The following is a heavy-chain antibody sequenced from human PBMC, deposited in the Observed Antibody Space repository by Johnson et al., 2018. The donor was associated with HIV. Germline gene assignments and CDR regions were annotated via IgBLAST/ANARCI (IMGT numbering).Heavy chain of an antibody. D-gene: IGHD3-16*01. CDR2: ISWNSGSI. CDR3: AKDIRRWGNLDAFDI. V-gene: IGHV3-9*01. J-gene: IGHJ3*02. CDR1: GFTFDDYG. Sequence: VQLVESGGCLVQPGRSLRLSCAASGFTFDDYGMHWVRQAPGRGLEWVSGISWNSGSIGYADSVKGRFNISRDIAKNSLYLQMDSLRADDTALYYCAKDIRRWGNLDAFDIWGQGTMVTVSS.